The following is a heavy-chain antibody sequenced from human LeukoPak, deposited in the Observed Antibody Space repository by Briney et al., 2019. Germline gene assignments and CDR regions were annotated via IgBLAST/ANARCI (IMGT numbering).Heavy chain of an antibody. V-gene: IGHV3-23*01. D-gene: IGHD3-9*01. CDR3: AKDPRVDYDILTGNDY. Sequence: GGSLRLSCAASGFTFSSHGMSWVRQAPGKGLEWVSAISGSGGSTYYADSVKGRFTISRDNSKNTLYLQMNSLRAEDTAVYYCAKDPRVDYDILTGNDYWGQGTLVTVSS. J-gene: IGHJ4*02. CDR1: GFTFSSHG. CDR2: ISGSGGST.